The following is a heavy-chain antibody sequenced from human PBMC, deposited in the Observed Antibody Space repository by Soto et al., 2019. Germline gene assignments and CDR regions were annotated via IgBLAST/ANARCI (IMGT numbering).Heavy chain of an antibody. Sequence: SETLSLTCAVYGGSFSGYYWSWIRQPPGKGLEWIGEINHSGSTNYNPSLKSRVTISVDTSKNQFSLKLSSVTAADTAVYYCARDRGIAAAGQYYYMDVWGKGTTVTVSS. D-gene: IGHD6-13*01. J-gene: IGHJ6*03. V-gene: IGHV4-34*01. CDR2: INHSGST. CDR3: ARDRGIAAAGQYYYMDV. CDR1: GGSFSGYY.